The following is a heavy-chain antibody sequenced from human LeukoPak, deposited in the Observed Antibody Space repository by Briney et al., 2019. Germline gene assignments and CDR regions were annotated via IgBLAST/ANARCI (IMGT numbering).Heavy chain of an antibody. CDR2: INTKSGMT. V-gene: IGHV1-8*03. J-gene: IGHJ3*02. D-gene: IGHD2-2*01. CDR3: AIDGYQLLSNAFDI. Sequence: ASVKVSCKASGYTFTRYDINWVRQATGQGLEWMGWINTKSGMTGHAQKFQGRITITKDTSISTIYMELSSLSSEDTAVYYCAIDGYQLLSNAFDIWGQGTMVTVSS. CDR1: GYTFTRYD.